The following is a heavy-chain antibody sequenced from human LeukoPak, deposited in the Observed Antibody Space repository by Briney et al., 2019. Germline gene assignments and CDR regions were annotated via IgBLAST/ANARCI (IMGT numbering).Heavy chain of an antibody. D-gene: IGHD2-2*01. CDR1: GYTLTELS. J-gene: IGHJ4*02. V-gene: IGHV1-24*01. CDR3: ATGPINSGYCSSTSCYAH. CDR2: FDPEDGET. Sequence: GASVKVSCKVSGYTLTELSMHWVRQAPGKGLEWMGGFDPEDGETIYAQKFQGRVTMTEDTSTDTAYMELSSLRSEDTAVYYCATGPINSGYCSSTSCYAHWGQGTLVTVSS.